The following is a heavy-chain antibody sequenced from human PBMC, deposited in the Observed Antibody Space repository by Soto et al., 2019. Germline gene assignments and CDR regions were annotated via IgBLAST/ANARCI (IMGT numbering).Heavy chain of an antibody. V-gene: IGHV3-33*01. CDR2: LWYDGSNK. CDR1: GFTFSSYG. Sequence: GGSLRLSCAASGFTFSSYGMHWVRQAPGKGLEWVAVLWYDGSNKYYADSVKGRFTISRDNSKNTLYLQMNSLRAEDTAVYYCARGGHNYYDSSGYYYYFDYWGQGTLVTVSS. D-gene: IGHD3-22*01. CDR3: ARGGHNYYDSSGYYYYFDY. J-gene: IGHJ4*02.